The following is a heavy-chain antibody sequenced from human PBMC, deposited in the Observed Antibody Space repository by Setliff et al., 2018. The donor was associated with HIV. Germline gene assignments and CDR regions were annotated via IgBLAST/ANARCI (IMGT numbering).Heavy chain of an antibody. Sequence: GGSLRLSCAASGFTFSSFAMTWVRQAPGKGLEWVSIIYTDDSNTYYAESVKGRFTISRDNSKNTPYLQMNSLRAEDTALYYCAKPITGDDAFDIWGQGTMVTVSS. CDR3: AKPITGDDAFDI. CDR1: GFTFSSFA. J-gene: IGHJ3*02. CDR2: IYTDDSNT. V-gene: IGHV3-23*03.